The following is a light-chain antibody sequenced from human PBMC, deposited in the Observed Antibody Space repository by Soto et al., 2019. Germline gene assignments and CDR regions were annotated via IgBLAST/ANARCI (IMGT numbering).Light chain of an antibody. V-gene: IGKV1-5*01. CDR1: QNIERW. CDR2: DVS. J-gene: IGKJ1*01. Sequence: QLTQSPSSLSASVGDRVTITCRASQNIERWLAWYQQKPGKAPKLLLYDVSSLESGVPSRFSGSGSGTELIITINGLQPDDCETYVGQQFKSGTWTFGQGTKVDIK. CDR3: QQFKSGTWT.